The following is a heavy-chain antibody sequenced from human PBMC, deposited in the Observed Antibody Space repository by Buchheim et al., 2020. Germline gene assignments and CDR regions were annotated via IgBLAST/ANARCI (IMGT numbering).Heavy chain of an antibody. CDR2: ISYDGSNK. D-gene: IGHD2-15*01. V-gene: IGHV3-30*18. CDR1: GFTFSSYG. J-gene: IGHJ5*02. Sequence: QVQLVESGGGVVQPGRSLRLSCAASGFTFSSYGMHWVRQAPGKGLEWVAVISYDGSNKYYADSVKGRFTISRDNSKHTLYLQMNSLRAEDTAVYYCAKEYRDVVVAASEDNWFDPWGQGTL. CDR3: AKEYRDVVVAASEDNWFDP.